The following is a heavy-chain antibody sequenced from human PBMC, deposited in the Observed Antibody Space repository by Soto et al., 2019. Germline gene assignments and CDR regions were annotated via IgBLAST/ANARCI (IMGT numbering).Heavy chain of an antibody. J-gene: IGHJ4*02. CDR2: FDPEDGET. CDR3: ATARDITGTTPVDY. D-gene: IGHD1-7*01. V-gene: IGHV1-24*01. CDR1: GYTLTELS. Sequence: SVKVSCKVSGYTLTELSMHWVRQAPGKGLEWMGGFDPEDGETIYAQKFQGRVTMTEDTSTDTAYMELSSLRSEDTAVYYCATARDITGTTPVDYWGQGTLVTVSS.